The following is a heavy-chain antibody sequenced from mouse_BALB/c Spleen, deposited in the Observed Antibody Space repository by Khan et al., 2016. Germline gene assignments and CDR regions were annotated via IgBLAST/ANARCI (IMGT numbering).Heavy chain of an antibody. CDR2: IRSKSNNYAT. D-gene: IGHD2-14*01. J-gene: IGHJ4*01. Sequence: EVKLLESGGGLVQPKGSLKLSCAASGFTFNTYAMNWVRQAPGKGLEWVARIRSKSNNYATYYADSVKDRFTISRDDSQSMLYLQMNNLKTEDTAMYYCVRHGDRYGAMDYWGQGTSVIVSS. CDR1: GFTFNTYA. V-gene: IGHV10-1*02. CDR3: VRHGDRYGAMDY.